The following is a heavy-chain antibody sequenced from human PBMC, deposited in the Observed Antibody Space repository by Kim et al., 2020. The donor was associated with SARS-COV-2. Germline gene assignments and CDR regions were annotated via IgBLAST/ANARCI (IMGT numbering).Heavy chain of an antibody. D-gene: IGHD6-13*01. J-gene: IGHJ4*02. CDR2: ISSSSSYI. V-gene: IGHV3-21*01. Sequence: GGSLRLSCAASGFTFSSYSMNWVRQAPGKGLEWVSSISSSSSYIYYADSVKGRFTISRDNAKNSLYLQMNSLRAEDTAVYYCARDRPHAGIAAAVDYFDYWGQGTLVTVSS. CDR1: GFTFSSYS. CDR3: ARDRPHAGIAAAVDYFDY.